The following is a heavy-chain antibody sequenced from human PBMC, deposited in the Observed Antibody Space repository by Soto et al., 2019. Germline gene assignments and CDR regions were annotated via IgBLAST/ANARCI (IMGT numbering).Heavy chain of an antibody. V-gene: IGHV4-34*01. CDR3: ARGSGIVALPGELEDVKYDY. CDR1: GQSFSGHS. Sequence: QVQLQQCGAGLVKPSETLSLSCAVYGQSFSGHSWAWIRQPPGKGLEWIGEINESGGTYYNPSLESRVTISTDTSKNQFSLKLSSVSAADTAAYFCARGSGIVALPGELEDVKYDYWGQGTLVNVSS. J-gene: IGHJ4*02. D-gene: IGHD1-1*01. CDR2: INESGGT.